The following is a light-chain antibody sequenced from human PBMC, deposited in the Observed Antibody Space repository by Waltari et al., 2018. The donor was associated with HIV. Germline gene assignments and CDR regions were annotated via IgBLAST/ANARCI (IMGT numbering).Light chain of an antibody. V-gene: IGLV2-23*02. CDR3: CSYAGSSTYV. CDR1: SSDVGGYNY. Sequence: QSALTQPASVSGSPGQSITISCTGTSSDVGGYNYVSWYEQHPGKAPKFMIYDVSQRPSGVSNRFSGSKSGNTASLTISGLQAEDEADYYCCSYAGSSTYVFGTGTKVTVL. CDR2: DVS. J-gene: IGLJ1*01.